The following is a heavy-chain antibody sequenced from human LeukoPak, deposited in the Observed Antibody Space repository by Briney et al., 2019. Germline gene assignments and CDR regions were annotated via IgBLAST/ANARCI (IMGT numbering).Heavy chain of an antibody. Sequence: GGSLRLSCAASGFTFSYYYMSWIRQAPGEGLEWISYISNSGTTIYYSDSLRGRFTISRDNAKNSLYLQMNTLRAEDTAVYYGAAWDFWRGSGIDYWGQGTLVTVSS. CDR3: AAWDFWRGSGIDY. J-gene: IGHJ4*02. D-gene: IGHD3-3*01. CDR2: ISNSGTTI. CDR1: GFTFSYYY. V-gene: IGHV3-11*01.